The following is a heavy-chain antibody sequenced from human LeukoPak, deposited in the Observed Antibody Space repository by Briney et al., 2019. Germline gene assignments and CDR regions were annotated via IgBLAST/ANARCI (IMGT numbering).Heavy chain of an antibody. CDR2: IYSSRS. CDR1: GGSIRSYY. D-gene: IGHD1-26*01. CDR3: ARAAGRDTTSGLDFDY. V-gene: IGHV4-4*07. J-gene: IGHJ4*02. Sequence: PSETLSLTCTVSGGSIRSYYWSWIRQPAGKGLEWIGRIYSSRSIYNPSLKSRVTMSVDTSKTQFSLKLSSVTAADTAVYYCARAAGRDTTSGLDFDYWGQGILVTVSS.